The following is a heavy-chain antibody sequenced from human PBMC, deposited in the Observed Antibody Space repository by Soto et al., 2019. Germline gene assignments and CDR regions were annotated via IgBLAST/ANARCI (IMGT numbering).Heavy chain of an antibody. CDR1: GGTFSSQA. CDR2: FIPILGAP. V-gene: IGHV1-69*13. Sequence: SVKVSCKVSGGTFSSQAISWVRQAPGQRLEWMGVFIPILGAPKYAQNFRDRVTITADESTSTAYMELSSLRSEDTAVYYCARDRGGYSYGYADYWGPRTLVTVSS. CDR3: ARDRGGYSYGYADY. D-gene: IGHD5-18*01. J-gene: IGHJ4*02.